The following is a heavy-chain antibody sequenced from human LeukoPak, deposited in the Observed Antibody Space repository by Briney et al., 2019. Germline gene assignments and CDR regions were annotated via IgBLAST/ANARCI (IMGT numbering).Heavy chain of an antibody. CDR3: TTEIDTTVTTPCD. J-gene: IGHJ4*02. Sequence: GGSLRLSCAASGFTFSSYAMSWVRQAPGKGLEWVGRIKSKTDGGTTDYAAPVKGRFTISRDDSKNTLYLQMNSLKTEDTAVYYCTTEIDTTVTTPCDWGQGTLVTVSS. CDR2: IKSKTDGGTT. CDR1: GFTFSSYA. D-gene: IGHD4-17*01. V-gene: IGHV3-15*01.